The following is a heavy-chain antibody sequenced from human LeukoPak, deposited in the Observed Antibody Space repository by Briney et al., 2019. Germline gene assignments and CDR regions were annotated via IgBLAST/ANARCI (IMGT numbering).Heavy chain of an antibody. J-gene: IGHJ4*02. CDR1: GFTFSGYP. D-gene: IGHD3-22*01. V-gene: IGHV3-30*04. Sequence: PGKSLRLSCAASGFTFSGYPIHWVRQAPGKGLEWVAVISYDGSNKYYADSVKGRFTISRDNSKNTLYLQMNSLRDEDTAVYYCARDMYYYDSSGYWGGQGTLVTVSS. CDR2: ISYDGSNK. CDR3: ARDMYYYDSSGYW.